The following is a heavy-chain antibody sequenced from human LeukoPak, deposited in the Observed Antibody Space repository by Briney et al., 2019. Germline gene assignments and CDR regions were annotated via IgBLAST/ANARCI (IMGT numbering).Heavy chain of an antibody. V-gene: IGHV3-23*01. CDR3: ARALRFLEWLRGRYYGMDV. CDR2: ISGSGGST. D-gene: IGHD3-3*01. Sequence: GGSLRLSCAASGFTFSSYAMSWVRQAPGKGLEWVSAISGSGGSTYYADSVKGRFTISRDNSKNTLYLQMNSLRAEDTAVYYCARALRFLEWLRGRYYGMDVWGQGTTVTVSS. J-gene: IGHJ6*02. CDR1: GFTFSSYA.